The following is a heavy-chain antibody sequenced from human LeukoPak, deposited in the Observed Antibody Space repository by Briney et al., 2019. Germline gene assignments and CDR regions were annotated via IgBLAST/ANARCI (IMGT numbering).Heavy chain of an antibody. CDR2: IYRGGRT. CDR3: AIDHKWELLGKYYYGMDV. Sequence: PPGGSRLLSCAAAGFTVSSNYMSWVRPAGGKRLECVSVIYRGGRTYYVDSVKASFTIYRDNSKETLYLQMNSLKAEDTAVYYCAIDHKWELLGKYYYGMDVWGQGTTVTVSS. CDR1: GFTVSSNY. J-gene: IGHJ6*02. V-gene: IGHV3-66*01. D-gene: IGHD1-26*01.